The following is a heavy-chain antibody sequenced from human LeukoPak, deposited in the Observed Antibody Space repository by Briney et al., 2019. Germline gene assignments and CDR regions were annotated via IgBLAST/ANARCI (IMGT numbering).Heavy chain of an antibody. Sequence: GGSLRLSCSASGFSFTDSYMNWFRLSPEKGLEWIAYIISSGATTEYADSVKGRFTISRVNAKNSLYLQMNSLRPDDTAVYYCARDPDYGDPYWGQGTLVTVSS. CDR1: GFSFTDSY. V-gene: IGHV3-11*01. CDR3: ARDPDYGDPY. D-gene: IGHD4/OR15-4a*01. J-gene: IGHJ4*02. CDR2: IISSGATT.